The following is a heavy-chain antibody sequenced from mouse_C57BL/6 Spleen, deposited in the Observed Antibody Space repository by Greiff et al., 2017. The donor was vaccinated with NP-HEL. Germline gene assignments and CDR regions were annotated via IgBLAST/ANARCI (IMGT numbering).Heavy chain of an antibody. CDR2: IDPETGGT. J-gene: IGHJ2*01. V-gene: IGHV1-15*01. CDR1: GYTFTDYE. CDR3: TRYDYDGYYFDY. D-gene: IGHD2-4*01. Sequence: QVQLQQSGAELVRPGASVTLSCKASGYTFTDYEMHWVKQTPVHGLEWIGAIDPETGGTAYNQKFKGKAILTADKSSSTAYMELRSLTSADSAVYYCTRYDYDGYYFDYWGQGTTLTVSS.